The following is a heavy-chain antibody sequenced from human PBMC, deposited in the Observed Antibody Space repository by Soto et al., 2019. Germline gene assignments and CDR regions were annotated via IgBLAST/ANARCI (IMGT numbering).Heavy chain of an antibody. CDR2: IYPGDSDT. Sequence: GESLKISCKGSGYRFTSYWIGWVRQMPGKGLEWVGIIYPGDSDTRYSPSFQGQVTISADKSISTAYLQWSSLKASDTAMYYCARPHGGNSKWVDLGFDYWGQGTLVTVSS. CDR1: GYRFTSYW. D-gene: IGHD2-21*02. CDR3: ARPHGGNSKWVDLGFDY. J-gene: IGHJ4*02. V-gene: IGHV5-51*01.